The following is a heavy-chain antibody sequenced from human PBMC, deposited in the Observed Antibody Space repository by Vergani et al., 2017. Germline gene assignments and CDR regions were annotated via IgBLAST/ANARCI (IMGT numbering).Heavy chain of an antibody. J-gene: IGHJ4*02. CDR1: GYSFTNYW. Sequence: EVQLVQSGAEVKKPGESLRISCKGSGYSFTNYWTSWVRQMPGKGLEWMGRIDPGDPYTNYSPSFQGHVTISADKSSSTAYLQWSSLKASDTAMYYCASHPLRWGSFQYWGQGTLVTVSS. CDR2: IDPGDPYT. D-gene: IGHD4-23*01. V-gene: IGHV5-10-1*03. CDR3: ASHPLRWGSFQY.